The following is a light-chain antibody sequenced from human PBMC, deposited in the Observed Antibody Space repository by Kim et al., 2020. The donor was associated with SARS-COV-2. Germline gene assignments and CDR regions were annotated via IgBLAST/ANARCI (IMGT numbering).Light chain of an antibody. CDR1: QSINTY. V-gene: IGKV1-39*01. Sequence: DIQMTQSPSSLSASVGDRVTISCRASQSINTYLNWYQQKPGKAPNLLIYVASNLQSGVPSRFSGSGSGTDFTLTISSLQPEDSATYYCQQSHIARTFGQGTKVDIK. CDR3: QQSHIART. CDR2: VAS. J-gene: IGKJ1*01.